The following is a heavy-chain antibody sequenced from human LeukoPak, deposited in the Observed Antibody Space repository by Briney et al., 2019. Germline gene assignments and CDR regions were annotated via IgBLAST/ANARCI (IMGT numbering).Heavy chain of an antibody. CDR2: IYHSGST. CDR1: GYSISSGYY. J-gene: IGHJ3*02. Sequence: SETLSLTCTVSGYSISSGYYWGWIRQPPGKGLEWIGSIYHSGSTYYNPSLKSRVTISVDTSKNQFSLKLSSVTAADTAVYYCARAFRWSVGARDGAFDIWGQGTMVTVSS. V-gene: IGHV4-38-2*02. D-gene: IGHD1-26*01. CDR3: ARAFRWSVGARDGAFDI.